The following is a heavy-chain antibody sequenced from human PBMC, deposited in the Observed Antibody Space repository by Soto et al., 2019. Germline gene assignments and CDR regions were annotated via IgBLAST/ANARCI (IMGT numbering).Heavy chain of an antibody. CDR2: INPSGGST. Sequence: GASVKVSCKASGYTFTSYYMHWVRQAPGQGLEWMGIINPSGGSTSYAQKFQGRVTMTRDTSTSTVYMELSSLRSEDTAGYYCARGRAYCTNGVCYTLQGDYYYGMDVWGQGTTVTVSS. CDR1: GYTFTSYY. D-gene: IGHD2-8*01. V-gene: IGHV1-46*01. J-gene: IGHJ6*02. CDR3: ARGRAYCTNGVCYTLQGDYYYGMDV.